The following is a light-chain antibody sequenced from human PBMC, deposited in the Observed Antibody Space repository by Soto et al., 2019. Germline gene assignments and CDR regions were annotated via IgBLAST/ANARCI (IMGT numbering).Light chain of an antibody. CDR2: GNS. CDR3: QSYDSSLSGLYV. J-gene: IGLJ1*01. Sequence: QSVLTQPPSVSGAPGQRVTISCTGSSSSIGAGYDVHWYQQLPGTAPKLLIYGNSNRPSGVPDRFSGSKSGTSASLAITGLQAEDEADYYCQSYDSSLSGLYVXGTGTKVTVL. V-gene: IGLV1-40*01. CDR1: SSSIGAGYD.